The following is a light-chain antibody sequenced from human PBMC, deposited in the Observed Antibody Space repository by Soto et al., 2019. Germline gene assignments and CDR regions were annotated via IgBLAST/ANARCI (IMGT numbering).Light chain of an antibody. CDR1: QSVSSN. CDR3: QQYNDSPPTQYT. CDR2: GAS. Sequence: DIVMTQSPATLSASPGERATLSCRASQSVSSNLAWYQHKPGQAPRLLIYGASTRATGIPARCSGSGSGTEFDLPISSLHSEDFAFYYCQQYNDSPPTQYTVGQGTKLDIK. V-gene: IGKV3-15*01. J-gene: IGKJ2*01.